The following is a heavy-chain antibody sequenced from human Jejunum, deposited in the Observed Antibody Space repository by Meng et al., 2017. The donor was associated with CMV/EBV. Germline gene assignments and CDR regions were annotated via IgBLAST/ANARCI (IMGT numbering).Heavy chain of an antibody. CDR1: GFPFSSYS. J-gene: IGHJ4*02. V-gene: IGHV3-21*01. Sequence: SGFPFSSYSMNWVRQAPGKGLEWVSSISSSSSYIYYADSVKGRFTISRDNAKNSLYLQMNSLRAEDTAVYYCARAIVGATRYFDYWGQGTLVTVSS. D-gene: IGHD1-26*01. CDR3: ARAIVGATRYFDY. CDR2: ISSSSSYI.